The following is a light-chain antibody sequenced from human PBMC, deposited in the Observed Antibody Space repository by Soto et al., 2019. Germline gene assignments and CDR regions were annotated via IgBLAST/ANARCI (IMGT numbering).Light chain of an antibody. V-gene: IGKV1-39*01. J-gene: IGKJ2*01. CDR2: AAF. CDR1: QSISVY. Sequence: DIQVTQSPSSLSASVGDTGTITCRASQSISVYFSWYQLKPGKAPKLLIYAAFTLQSGVPSRFSGSGSGTDFTLTISGLQPEDSATYYCKQGVSTPYTFGQGTKLEIK. CDR3: KQGVSTPYT.